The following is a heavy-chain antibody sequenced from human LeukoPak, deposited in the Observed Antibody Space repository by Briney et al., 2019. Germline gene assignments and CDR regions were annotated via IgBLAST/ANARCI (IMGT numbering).Heavy chain of an antibody. D-gene: IGHD3-10*01. J-gene: IGHJ4*02. CDR3: ARGSGSSAGFDF. CDR1: VGSISSSSYY. Sequence: SETLSLTCTVSVGSISSSSYYWGWIRQPPGKWLEWIGSIYYTGSTYYNPSLKSRVTISLDTSKNQFSLKLTSVTAADTAVYYCARGSGSSAGFDFWGQGTLVTVSS. V-gene: IGHV4-39*01. CDR2: IYYTGST.